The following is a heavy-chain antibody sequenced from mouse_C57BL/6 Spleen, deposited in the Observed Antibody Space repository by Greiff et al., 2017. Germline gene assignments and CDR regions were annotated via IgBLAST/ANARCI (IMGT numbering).Heavy chain of an antibody. CDR1: GFTFSNYW. V-gene: IGHV6-3*01. CDR3: TKLLLPWYFDV. Sequence: EVKLMASGGGLVQPGGSMKLSCVASGFTFSNYWMNWVRQSPEKGLEWVAQIRLQSDNDATHYAESVKGRFTISRDDSKSSVYMQMNNLRAEDTGIYYCTKLLLPWYFDVWGTGTTVTVSS. CDR2: IRLQSDNDAT. D-gene: IGHD2-1*01. J-gene: IGHJ1*03.